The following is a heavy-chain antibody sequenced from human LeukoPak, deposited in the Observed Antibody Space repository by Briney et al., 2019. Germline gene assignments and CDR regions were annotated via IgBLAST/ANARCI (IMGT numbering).Heavy chain of an antibody. Sequence: TGGSLRLSCAATGFTFSNYAIHWGHQAPGKGLEWVAFISDDGSRQHYADSVKGRFTISRDNSKNTLNLQMNSLRAEDTAVYYCVKDRTGTYTLDYWGQGTLVTVSS. CDR3: VKDRTGTYTLDY. J-gene: IGHJ4*02. D-gene: IGHD3-10*01. V-gene: IGHV3-30-3*01. CDR2: ISDDGSRQ. CDR1: GFTFSNYA.